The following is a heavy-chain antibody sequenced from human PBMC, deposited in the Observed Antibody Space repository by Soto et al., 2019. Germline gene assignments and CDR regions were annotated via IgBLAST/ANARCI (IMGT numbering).Heavy chain of an antibody. CDR2: INHSGST. CDR1: DESFSVYY. Sequence: PAETLSLTCAVYDESFSVYYWNWIRQPPGKGLEWIGEINHSGSTNYNPSLKSRVTISEDTAKNQFSLKLSSVTAPETAACYSGRPGTYCSGGSCTLGGSDWFDPWGQGTLVTVSS. CDR3: GRPGTYCSGGSCTLGGSDWFDP. J-gene: IGHJ5*02. D-gene: IGHD2-15*01. V-gene: IGHV4-34*01.